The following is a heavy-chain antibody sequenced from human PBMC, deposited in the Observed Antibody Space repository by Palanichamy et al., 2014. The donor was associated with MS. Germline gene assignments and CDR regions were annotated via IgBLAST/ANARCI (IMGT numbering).Heavy chain of an antibody. CDR3: AKSSGRTRGRMDF. D-gene: IGHD3-3*01. CDR1: GGTFSTYA. J-gene: IGHJ6*03. CDR2: IITSSGAT. V-gene: IGHV1-69*01. Sequence: QVLLVQSGAEVKTPGSSVKVSCKAYGGTFSTYAINWVRQAPGHGLEWMGRIITSSGATTYAQKFQDTVTITADESTSTAYIELSNLRSADTAAYYCAKSSGRTRGRMDFWGKGTTVTVSS.